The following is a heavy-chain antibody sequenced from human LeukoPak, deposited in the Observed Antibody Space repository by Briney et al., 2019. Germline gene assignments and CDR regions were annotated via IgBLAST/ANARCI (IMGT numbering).Heavy chain of an antibody. J-gene: IGHJ4*02. D-gene: IGHD1-26*01. CDR3: ARDWWELPVY. CDR2: ISSSGSTI. Sequence: GGSLRLSCAASGFTSSSYEMNWVRQAPGKGLEWVSYISSSGSTIYYADSVKGRFTISRDNAKNSLYLQMNSLRAEDTAVYYCARDWWELPVYWGQGTLVTVSS. V-gene: IGHV3-48*03. CDR1: GFTSSSYE.